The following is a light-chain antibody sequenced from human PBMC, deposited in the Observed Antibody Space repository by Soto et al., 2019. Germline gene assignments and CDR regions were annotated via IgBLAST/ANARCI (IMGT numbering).Light chain of an antibody. CDR2: AAS. J-gene: IGKJ4*01. V-gene: IGKV1-9*01. CDR1: QDISRS. Sequence: DIQLTQSPSFLSASVGDSVTITCRASQDISRSLAWYQQKPGKAPKILMYAASSLESWVPSRFSGSGSGTEFTLTISSLQPDDFATYYCQQVNSFPPFTFGGGTTVEIK. CDR3: QQVNSFPPFT.